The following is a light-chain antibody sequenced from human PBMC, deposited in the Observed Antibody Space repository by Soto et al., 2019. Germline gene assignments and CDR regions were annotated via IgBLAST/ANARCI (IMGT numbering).Light chain of an antibody. Sequence: EIVMTQSPAVLSVSPGERATLSGMASQNIRFNLAWYQQKPGQAPRLLISAASTRATGIPARFSGSGSGTEFTLTISSLQSEDFAIYYCHQYDNWPGAFGQGTKVDIK. CDR1: QNIRFN. CDR3: HQYDNWPGA. J-gene: IGKJ1*01. CDR2: AAS. V-gene: IGKV3-15*01.